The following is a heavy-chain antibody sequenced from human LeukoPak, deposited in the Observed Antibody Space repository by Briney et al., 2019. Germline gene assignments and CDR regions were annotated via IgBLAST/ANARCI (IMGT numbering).Heavy chain of an antibody. J-gene: IGHJ4*02. Sequence: PSETLSLTCTVSGGSISSGGYYWSWIRQHPGKGLEWIGYIYYSGSTYYNPSPKSRVTISVDTSKNQFSLKLSSVTAADTAVYYCAREVWQLVPDYWGQGTLVTVSS. V-gene: IGHV4-31*03. CDR3: AREVWQLVPDY. D-gene: IGHD6-6*01. CDR2: IYYSGST. CDR1: GGSISSGGYY.